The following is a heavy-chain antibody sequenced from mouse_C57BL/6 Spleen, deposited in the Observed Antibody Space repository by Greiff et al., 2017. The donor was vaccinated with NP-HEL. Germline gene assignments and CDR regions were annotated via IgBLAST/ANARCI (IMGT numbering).Heavy chain of an antibody. CDR1: GYTFTSYW. J-gene: IGHJ2*01. CDR3: AKRAGRGGYFDY. Sequence: QVQLQQPGAELVKPGASVKLSCKASGYTFTSYWMHWVKQRPGQGLEWIGMIHPNSGSTNYNEKFKSKATLTVDQSSSTAYMQLSSLTSEDSAVYYCAKRAGRGGYFDYWGQGTTLTVSS. D-gene: IGHD3-3*01. V-gene: IGHV1-64*01. CDR2: IHPNSGST.